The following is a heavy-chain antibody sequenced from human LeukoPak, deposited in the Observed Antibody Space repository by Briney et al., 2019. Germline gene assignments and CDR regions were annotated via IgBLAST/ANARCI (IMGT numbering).Heavy chain of an antibody. D-gene: IGHD6-13*01. CDR2: IYNSGTT. CDR3: ARVGYSSSWYQSPFDY. CDR1: GGSISSNF. Sequence: SETLSLTCTVSGGSISSNFWSWIRQPPGKGLEYIGYIYNSGTTNYNPSLKSRVTISVDTSKNQFSLKLSSVTAADTAVYYCARVGYSSSWYQSPFDYWGQGTLVTVSS. J-gene: IGHJ4*02. V-gene: IGHV4-59*01.